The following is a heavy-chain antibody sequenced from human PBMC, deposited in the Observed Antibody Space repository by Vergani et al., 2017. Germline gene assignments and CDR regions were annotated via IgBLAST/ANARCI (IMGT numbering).Heavy chain of an antibody. J-gene: IGHJ4*02. Sequence: EIQLVQSGTEVKKTGESLRISCKTSGYTCTTHWIGWVRQVPGKGLEWMGIIYPGDSDTTYSPPFQGQVTISVDRSGSTAFLQWSSLKTSDSAMYYCARPSGATTGPFQYLGQGTLVTVS. D-gene: IGHD7-27*01. CDR3: ARPSGATTGPFQY. CDR1: GYTCTTHW. V-gene: IGHV5-51*03. CDR2: IYPGDSDT.